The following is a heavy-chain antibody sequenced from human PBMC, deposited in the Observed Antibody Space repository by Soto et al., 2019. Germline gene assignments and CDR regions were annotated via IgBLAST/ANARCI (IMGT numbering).Heavy chain of an antibody. CDR3: ARDGGGGSRSPGIGY. Sequence: RSLRLSCAASGFTFSSYGMHWVRQAPGKGLEWVAVIWYDGSNKYYADSVKGRFTISRDNSKNTLYLQMNSLRAEDTAVYYCARDGGGGSRSPGIGYWGQGTLVTVSS. CDR2: IWYDGSNK. D-gene: IGHD1-26*01. V-gene: IGHV3-33*01. CDR1: GFTFSSYG. J-gene: IGHJ4*02.